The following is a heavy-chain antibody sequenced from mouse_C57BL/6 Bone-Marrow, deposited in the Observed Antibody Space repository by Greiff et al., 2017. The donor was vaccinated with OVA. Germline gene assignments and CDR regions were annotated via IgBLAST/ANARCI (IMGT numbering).Heavy chain of an antibody. CDR3: ATDWGKYLFAY. V-gene: IGHV5-4*01. D-gene: IGHD5-1-1*01. J-gene: IGHJ3*01. CDR1: GFNFSSYA. CDR2: ISDGGSYT. Sequence: EVQLVESGGGLVKPGGSLKLSCAASGFNFSSYAMSWVRQTPEKRLEWVATISDGGSYTYYPDNVKGRFTISRDNAKTNLELQMSHLTSEDTAMYYCATDWGKYLFAYWGQGTLVTVSA.